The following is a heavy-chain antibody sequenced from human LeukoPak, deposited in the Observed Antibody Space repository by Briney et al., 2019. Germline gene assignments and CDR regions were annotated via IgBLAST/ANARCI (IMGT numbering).Heavy chain of an antibody. J-gene: IGHJ4*02. Sequence: SVKVSCKASGGTFSSYAISWMRQAPGQGLEWMGGIIPIFGTANYAQKFQGRVTITTDESTSTAYMELSSLRSEDTAVYYCARGLYCGGDCYLYWGQGTLVTVSS. V-gene: IGHV1-69*05. CDR1: GGTFSSYA. CDR2: IIPIFGTA. D-gene: IGHD2-21*02. CDR3: ARGLYCGGDCYLY.